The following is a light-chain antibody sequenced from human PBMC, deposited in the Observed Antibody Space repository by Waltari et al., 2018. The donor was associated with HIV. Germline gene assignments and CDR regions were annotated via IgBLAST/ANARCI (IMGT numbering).Light chain of an antibody. CDR2: GAS. Sequence: EIVLTQSPGTLSLSPGERATPSCRASQIVSSAYLAWYQHRPGQAPRLLIYGASTRATGVPDRFSGNGFGTDFTLTISRLEPEDFAMYYCQQYGASPETFGQGARVEI. J-gene: IGKJ1*01. V-gene: IGKV3-20*01. CDR1: QIVSSAY. CDR3: QQYGASPET.